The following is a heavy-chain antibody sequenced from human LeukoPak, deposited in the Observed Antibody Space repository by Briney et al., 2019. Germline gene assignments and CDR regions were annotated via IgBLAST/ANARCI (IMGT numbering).Heavy chain of an antibody. V-gene: IGHV3-23*01. CDR3: AKGGYCSSTSCYTSWFDP. J-gene: IGHJ5*02. CDR2: ISGSGGST. Sequence: PGGSLRLSCAASGFTFSSYAMSWVRQAPGKGLEWVSAISGSGGSTYYADSVKGRFTISRYNSKNTLYLQMNSLRAEDTAVYYCAKGGYCSSTSCYTSWFDPWGQGTLVTVSS. CDR1: GFTFSSYA. D-gene: IGHD2-2*02.